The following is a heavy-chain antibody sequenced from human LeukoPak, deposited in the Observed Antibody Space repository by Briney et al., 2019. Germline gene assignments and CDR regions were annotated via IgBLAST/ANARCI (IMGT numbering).Heavy chain of an antibody. CDR1: GVSISSYY. D-gene: IGHD2-15*01. Sequence: SETLSLTCTVSGVSISSYYWSWIRQPPGKGLEWIGDIYYSGSTNYNPSLKSRVTISVDTSKNQFSLKLSSVTAADTAVYYCAEGLGYCSGGSCSHYMDVWGKGTTVTVSS. CDR2: IYYSGST. V-gene: IGHV4-59*01. CDR3: AEGLGYCSGGSCSHYMDV. J-gene: IGHJ6*03.